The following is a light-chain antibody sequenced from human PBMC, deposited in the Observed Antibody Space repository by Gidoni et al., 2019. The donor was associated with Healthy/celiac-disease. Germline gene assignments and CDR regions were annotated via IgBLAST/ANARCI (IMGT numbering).Light chain of an antibody. CDR3: QQYNNWPPYT. CDR2: GAS. V-gene: IGKV3-15*01. CDR1: QSVSSY. Sequence: EIVMTQSPATLPVSPGERATLPCRASQSVSSYLAWYQQKPGQAPRLLIYGASTRATGIPARFSGSGSGTEFTLTISSLQSEDFAVYYCQQYNNWPPYTFGQGTKLEIK. J-gene: IGKJ2*01.